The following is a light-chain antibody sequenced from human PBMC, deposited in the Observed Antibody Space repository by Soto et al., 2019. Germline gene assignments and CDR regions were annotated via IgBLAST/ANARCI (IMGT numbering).Light chain of an antibody. V-gene: IGKV4-1*01. J-gene: IGKJ1*01. CDR2: WAS. CDR1: HSVLYSSNNKNY. CDR3: QQYYSTPWT. Sequence: DTILTLSPDSVKVSLAVQAHINCKSSHSVLYSSNNKNYLAWYQQKPGQPPKLLIYWASTRESGVPDRFSGSGSGTDFTLTISSLQAEDVAVYYCQQYYSTPWTFGQGTKVDIK.